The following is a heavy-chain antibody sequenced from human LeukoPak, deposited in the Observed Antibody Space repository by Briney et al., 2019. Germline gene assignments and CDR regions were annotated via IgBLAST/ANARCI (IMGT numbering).Heavy chain of an antibody. Sequence: GESLRLSCAASGISFSTSWMNWVRQAPGKGLEWVATIKQAGSERYYLDSVKGRFTISRDNAKNSLYLQMNSLRAEDTAVYYCAELGITMIGGVWGKGTTVTISS. CDR2: IKQAGSER. J-gene: IGHJ6*04. CDR3: AELGITMIGGV. CDR1: GISFSTSW. D-gene: IGHD3-10*02. V-gene: IGHV3-7*01.